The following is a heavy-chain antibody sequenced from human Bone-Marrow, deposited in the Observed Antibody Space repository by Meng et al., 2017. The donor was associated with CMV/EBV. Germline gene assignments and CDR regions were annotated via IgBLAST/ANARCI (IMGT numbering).Heavy chain of an antibody. D-gene: IGHD2-2*01. CDR1: GFTFSSYA. J-gene: IGHJ5*02. V-gene: IGHV3-30*04. Sequence: GESLKISCAASGFTFSSYAMHWVRQAPGKGLEWVAVISYDGSNKYYADSVKGRFTISRDNSKNTLYLQMNSLRAEDTAVYYCAREVVVVPAAIGWFDPWGQGTLVTVSS. CDR3: AREVVVVPAAIGWFDP. CDR2: ISYDGSNK.